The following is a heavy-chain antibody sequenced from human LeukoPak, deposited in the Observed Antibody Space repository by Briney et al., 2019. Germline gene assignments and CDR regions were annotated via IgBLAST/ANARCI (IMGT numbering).Heavy chain of an antibody. CDR2: IYTSGST. CDR3: ARQEEGYECSGYYPFDY. V-gene: IGHV4-4*09. CDR1: GGSISSYY. J-gene: IGHJ4*02. Sequence: PSETLSLTCTVSGGSISSYYWSWIRQPPGKGLEWIGYIYTSGSTNYNPSLKSRVTISVDTSKNQFSLKLSSVTAADTAVYYCARQEEGYECSGYYPFDYWGQGTLVTVSS. D-gene: IGHD3-22*01.